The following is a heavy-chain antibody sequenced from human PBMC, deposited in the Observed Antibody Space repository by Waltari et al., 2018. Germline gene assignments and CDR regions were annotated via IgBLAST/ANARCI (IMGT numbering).Heavy chain of an antibody. J-gene: IGHJ5*02. CDR3: ASPWGYCSSTSCLYP. CDR1: GGSFSGYY. Sequence: QVQLQQWGAGLLKPSETLSLTCAVYGGSFSGYYWSWIRQPPGKGLEWIGEINHSGSTDYTPSLKSRVTISVDTSKNQFSLKLSSVTAADTAVYYCASPWGYCSSTSCLYPWGQGTLVTVSS. CDR2: INHSGST. V-gene: IGHV4-34*01. D-gene: IGHD2-2*01.